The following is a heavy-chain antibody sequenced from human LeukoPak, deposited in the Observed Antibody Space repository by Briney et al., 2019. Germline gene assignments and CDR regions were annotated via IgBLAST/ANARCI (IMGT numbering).Heavy chain of an antibody. CDR1: GSTFSSYG. Sequence: GRSLRLSCAASGSTFSSYGMHWVRQAPGKGLEWVAVIWYDGSNKYYADSVKGRFTISRDNSKNTLYLQMNSLRAEDTAVYYCARGGEIYGDYGLFAADYWGQGTLVTVSS. V-gene: IGHV3-33*01. J-gene: IGHJ4*02. CDR3: ARGGEIYGDYGLFAADY. CDR2: IWYDGSNK. D-gene: IGHD4-17*01.